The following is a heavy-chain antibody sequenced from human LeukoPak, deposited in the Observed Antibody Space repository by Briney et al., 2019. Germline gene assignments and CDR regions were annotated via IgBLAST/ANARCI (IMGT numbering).Heavy chain of an antibody. CDR3: ARVASGSGSDYYYYYMDV. CDR1: GFTFSSYS. CDR2: ISSSSSTI. D-gene: IGHD3-10*01. Sequence: PGGSLRLSCAASGFTFSSYSMNWVRQAPGKGLEGVSYISSSSSTIYYAGSVKGRFTISRDNSKNTLYLQMNSLRAEDTAVYYCARVASGSGSDYYYYYMDVWGKGTTVTVSS. V-gene: IGHV3-48*01. J-gene: IGHJ6*03.